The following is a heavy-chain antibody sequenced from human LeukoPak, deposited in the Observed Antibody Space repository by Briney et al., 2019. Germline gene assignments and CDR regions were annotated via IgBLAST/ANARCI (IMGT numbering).Heavy chain of an antibody. J-gene: IGHJ6*03. CDR1: GGTFSSYA. V-gene: IGHV1-69*13. CDR3: ARGLVVVVAAGYYYYYMDV. D-gene: IGHD2-15*01. CDR2: IIPIFGTA. Sequence: EASVKVSCKASGGTFSSYAISWVRQAPGQGLEWMGGIIPIFGTANYAQKFQGRVTITADESTSTAYMELSSLRSEDTAVYYCARGLVVVVAAGYYYYYMDVWGKGTTVTISS.